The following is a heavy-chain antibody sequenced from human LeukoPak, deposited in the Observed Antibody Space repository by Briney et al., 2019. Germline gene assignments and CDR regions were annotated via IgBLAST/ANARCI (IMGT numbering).Heavy chain of an antibody. CDR2: IHASGAT. CDR1: GGSISTYF. Sequence: PSETLSLTCTVSGGSISTYFWTWIRQPAGKGLEWIGRIHASGATHYNPSLKSRVTLSVDTTKNPFSLNVTALTAADTAVYYCAREDGGARPLDYWSQGTLVTVSS. D-gene: IGHD3-16*01. CDR3: AREDGGARPLDY. J-gene: IGHJ4*02. V-gene: IGHV4-4*07.